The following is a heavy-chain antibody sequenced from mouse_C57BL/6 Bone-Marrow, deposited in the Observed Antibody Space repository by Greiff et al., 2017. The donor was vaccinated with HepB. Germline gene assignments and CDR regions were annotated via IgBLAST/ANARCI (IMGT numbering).Heavy chain of an antibody. Sequence: EVQLVESGGGLVQPKGSLKLSCAASGFSFNTYAMNWVRQAPGKGLEWVARIRSKSNNSATYYADSVKDRFTISRDDSESMLYLQMNNLKTEDTAMYYCVRHSDYDYDWFAYWGQVTLVTVSA. V-gene: IGHV10-1*01. D-gene: IGHD2-4*01. CDR1: GFSFNTYA. J-gene: IGHJ3*01. CDR3: VRHSDYDYDWFAY. CDR2: IRSKSNNSAT.